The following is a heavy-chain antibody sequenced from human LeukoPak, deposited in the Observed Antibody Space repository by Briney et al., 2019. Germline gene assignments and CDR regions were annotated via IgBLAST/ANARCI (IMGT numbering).Heavy chain of an antibody. Sequence: ASVKVSCRASGYTFTIYGISWVRQAPGQGLEWMGWISAYNGNTHYPQKLQGRVTMTTDTSTSTAYMELSSLRSDDTAVYYCARPWSRRDYYYYMDVWGKGTTVTVSS. D-gene: IGHD3-3*01. CDR2: ISAYNGNT. J-gene: IGHJ6*03. CDR1: GYTFTIYG. CDR3: ARPWSRRDYYYYMDV. V-gene: IGHV1-18*01.